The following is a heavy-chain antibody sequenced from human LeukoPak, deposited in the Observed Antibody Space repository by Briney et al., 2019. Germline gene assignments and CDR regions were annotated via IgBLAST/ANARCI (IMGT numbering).Heavy chain of an antibody. Sequence: PGGSLRLSCAASGFTFSSYWMSWVRQAPGKGLEWVANIKQDGSEKYYVDSVKGRFTISRDNAKNSLYLQMNSLRAEDTAVYYCAKSFWWFGEFSPFDYWGQGTLVTVSS. J-gene: IGHJ4*02. CDR3: AKSFWWFGEFSPFDY. CDR2: IKQDGSEK. D-gene: IGHD3-10*01. V-gene: IGHV3-7*01. CDR1: GFTFSSYW.